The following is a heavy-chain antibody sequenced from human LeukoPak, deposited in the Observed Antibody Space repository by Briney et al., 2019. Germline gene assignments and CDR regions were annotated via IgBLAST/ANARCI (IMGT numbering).Heavy chain of an antibody. Sequence: GASVKVSCNTSGYTFTSYGISWVRQAPGQGLEWMGWISAYNGNTNYAQKLQGRVTMTTETSTSTAYMELRSLRSDDTAVYYCARTATTVVTPGNRPEVFDYWGQGTLVTVSS. CDR1: GYTFTSYG. D-gene: IGHD4-23*01. CDR2: ISAYNGNT. CDR3: ARTATTVVTPGNRPEVFDY. J-gene: IGHJ4*02. V-gene: IGHV1-18*04.